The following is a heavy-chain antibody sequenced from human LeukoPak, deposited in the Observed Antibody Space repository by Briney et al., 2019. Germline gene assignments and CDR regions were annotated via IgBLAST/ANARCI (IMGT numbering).Heavy chain of an antibody. D-gene: IGHD3-22*01. J-gene: IGHJ4*02. V-gene: IGHV1-8*01. CDR1: GYTFTSYD. CDR3: ARDLSYYDSADFDY. CDR2: MNPNSGNT. Sequence: ASVKVSCKASGYTFTSYDINWVRQATGQGLEWMGWMNPNSGNTGYAQKFQGRVTMTRNTSISTAYMELSSLRSEDTAVYYCARDLSYYDSADFDYWGQGTLVTVSS.